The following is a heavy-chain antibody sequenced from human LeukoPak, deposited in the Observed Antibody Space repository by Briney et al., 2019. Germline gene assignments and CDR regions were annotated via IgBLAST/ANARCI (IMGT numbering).Heavy chain of an antibody. V-gene: IGHV1-18*01. Sequence: GASVKVSCKASGYTFTSYDTNWVRQATGQGLEWMGWISAYNGNTNYAQKLQGRVTMTTDTSTSTAYMELRSLRSDDTAVYYCARVIAVADLIDYWGQGTLVTVSS. D-gene: IGHD6-19*01. J-gene: IGHJ4*02. CDR2: ISAYNGNT. CDR3: ARVIAVADLIDY. CDR1: GYTFTSYD.